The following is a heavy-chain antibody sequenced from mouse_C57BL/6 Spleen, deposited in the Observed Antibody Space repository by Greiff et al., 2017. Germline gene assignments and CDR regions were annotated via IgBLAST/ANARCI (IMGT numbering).Heavy chain of an antibody. CDR3: ARGGGFAY. V-gene: IGHV3-6*01. CDR2: LSYDGST. J-gene: IGHJ3*01. CDR1: GYSITSCYY. Sequence: EVKLQESGPGLVKPSQSLSLTCSVTGYSITSCYYCNLIRQFPGNKLEFMGYLSYDGSTNYNPTLKNRISLTRDTSKTQFFLKLNSVTTEDTATYCCARGGGFAYWGQGTLVTVSA.